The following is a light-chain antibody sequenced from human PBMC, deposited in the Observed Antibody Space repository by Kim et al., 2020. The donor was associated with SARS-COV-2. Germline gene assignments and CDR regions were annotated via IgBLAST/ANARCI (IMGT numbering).Light chain of an antibody. CDR1: QSLEHSNGNTY. CDR3: MQATRLYG. Sequence: IVLTQPPSSSPVTLGQPASISCRSSQSLEHSNGNTYLSWLQQRPGQTPRLLIYKVSNRLSGVPDRFSGSGSGTAFTLEISRVEAEDVAFYYCMQATRLYGFGQGTKLEI. CDR2: KVS. J-gene: IGKJ2*03. V-gene: IGKV2-24*01.